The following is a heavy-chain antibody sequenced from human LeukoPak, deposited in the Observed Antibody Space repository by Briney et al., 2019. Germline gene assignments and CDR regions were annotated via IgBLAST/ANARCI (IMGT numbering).Heavy chain of an antibody. V-gene: IGHV1-2*02. J-gene: IGHJ5*02. CDR2: LNPNSGGT. CDR3: ARVGIAAAMYNWFDP. CDR1: GYTFTGYS. Sequence: ASVKVSCKASGYTFTGYSMHWVRQAPGQGLEWVGWLNPNSGGTNFAQKFQGRVTMTRDTSISTAYMELSRLRSDDTAVYYCARVGIAAAMYNWFDPWGQGTLVTVSS. D-gene: IGHD6-13*01.